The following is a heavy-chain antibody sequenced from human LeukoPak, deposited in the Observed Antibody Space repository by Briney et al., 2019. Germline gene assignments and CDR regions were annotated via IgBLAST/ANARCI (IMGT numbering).Heavy chain of an antibody. Sequence: SETLPLTCTVSGGSISSYYWSWIRQPPGKGLEWIGYIYYSGSTNYNPSLKSRVTISVDTSKNQFSLKLSSVTAADTAVCYCARQIVGATNRFDYWGQGTLVTVSS. D-gene: IGHD1-26*01. CDR3: ARQIVGATNRFDY. CDR1: GGSISSYY. J-gene: IGHJ4*02. V-gene: IGHV4-59*08. CDR2: IYYSGST.